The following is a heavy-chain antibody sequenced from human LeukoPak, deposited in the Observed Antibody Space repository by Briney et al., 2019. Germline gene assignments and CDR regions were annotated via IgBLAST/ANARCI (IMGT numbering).Heavy chain of an antibody. CDR1: GGTFSSYA. V-gene: IGHV1-69*04. CDR3: ARVDYYDSSGYLYFQH. J-gene: IGHJ1*01. Sequence: SVKVSCKASGGTFSSYAISWVRQAPGQGLEWMGRIIPILGIANYAQKFQGRVTITADKSTSTAYMELSSLRSEDTAVYYCARVDYYDSSGYLYFQHWGQGTLVTVSS. CDR2: IIPILGIA. D-gene: IGHD3-22*01.